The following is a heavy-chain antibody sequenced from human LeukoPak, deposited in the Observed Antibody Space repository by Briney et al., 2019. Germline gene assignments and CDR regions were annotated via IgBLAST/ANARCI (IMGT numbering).Heavy chain of an antibody. Sequence: GASVKVSCKVSGYTLTELSMHWVRQAPGKGLEWMGGFDPEGGETIYAQKFQGRVTMTEDTSTDTAYMELSSLRSEDTAVYYCATVSSSGYYGGFDYWGQGTLVTVSS. J-gene: IGHJ4*02. CDR1: GYTLTELS. CDR3: ATVSSSGYYGGFDY. D-gene: IGHD3-22*01. CDR2: FDPEGGET. V-gene: IGHV1-24*01.